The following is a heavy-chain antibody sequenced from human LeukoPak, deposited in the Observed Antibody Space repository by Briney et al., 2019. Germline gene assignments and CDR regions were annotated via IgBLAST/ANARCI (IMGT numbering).Heavy chain of an antibody. J-gene: IGHJ4*02. CDR2: IRQDGSEK. CDR1: GFPHTTYW. D-gene: IGHD1-26*01. Sequence: PGGTLGLPRAASGFPHTTYWMSWIRQAPGRGLEWVANIRQDGSEKSYVESVKGRFTISRDNAKNSVYLQTNRLRAEDTALYFCARGGGASDYWGQGTLVTVSS. CDR3: ARGGGASDY. V-gene: IGHV3-7*01.